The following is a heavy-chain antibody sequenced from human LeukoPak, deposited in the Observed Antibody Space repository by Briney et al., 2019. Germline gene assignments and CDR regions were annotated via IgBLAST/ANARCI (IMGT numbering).Heavy chain of an antibody. J-gene: IGHJ4*02. CDR2: INTDGTVT. CDR3: ATKQWLAPPPDS. Sequence: GGSLRLSCAASGFTFSKYWMLWVRQAPGKGLESVSRINTDGTVTTYADSVKGRFTVSRDNADNTMFLQMNSGRGEDTAVYYCATKQWLAPPPDSWGQGTPVTVTS. CDR1: GFTFSKYW. D-gene: IGHD6-19*01. V-gene: IGHV3-74*01.